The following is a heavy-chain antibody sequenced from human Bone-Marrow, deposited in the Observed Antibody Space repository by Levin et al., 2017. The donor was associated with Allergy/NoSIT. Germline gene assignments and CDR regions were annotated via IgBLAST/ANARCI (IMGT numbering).Heavy chain of an antibody. CDR1: GFTFSSYA. V-gene: IGHV3-23*01. CDR3: AKEGDTFGVVLNYFDY. D-gene: IGHD3-3*01. CDR2: ISGSGGST. J-gene: IGHJ4*02. Sequence: GESLKISCAASGFTFSSYAMSWVRQAPGKGLEWVSAISGSGGSTYYADSVKGRFTISRDNSKNTLYLQMNSLRAEDTAVYYWAKEGDTFGVVLNYFDYWGQGTLVTVSS.